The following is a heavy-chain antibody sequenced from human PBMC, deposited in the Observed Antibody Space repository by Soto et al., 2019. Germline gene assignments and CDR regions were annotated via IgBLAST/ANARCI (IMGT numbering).Heavy chain of an antibody. CDR3: ATALSRVGATFGP. D-gene: IGHD1-26*01. J-gene: IGHJ5*02. V-gene: IGHV1-24*01. CDR2: FDPEDGET. CDR1: GYTLTELS. Sequence: GASVKVSCKVSGYTLTELSMHWVRQAPGKGLEWMAAFDPEDGETIYAQRFQGRVTMTEDTSTDTAYMEVSGLGSEDTAVYYCATALSRVGATFGPWGQGTLVTVSS.